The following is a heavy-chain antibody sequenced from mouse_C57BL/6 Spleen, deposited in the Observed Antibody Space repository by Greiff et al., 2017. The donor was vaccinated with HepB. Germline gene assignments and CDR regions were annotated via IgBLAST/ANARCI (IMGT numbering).Heavy chain of an antibody. V-gene: IGHV1-7*01. CDR3: ARRAAKGEFQFAY. D-gene: IGHD6-1*01. J-gene: IGHJ3*01. CDR2: INPSSGYT. CDR1: GYTFTSYW. Sequence: QVQLKQSVAELAKPGASVKLSCKASGYTFTSYWMHWVKQRPGQGLEWIGYINPSSGYTKYNQKFKDKATLTADKSSSTAYMELSSLTYEDSAVYYCARRAAKGEFQFAYWGQGAVVTVSA.